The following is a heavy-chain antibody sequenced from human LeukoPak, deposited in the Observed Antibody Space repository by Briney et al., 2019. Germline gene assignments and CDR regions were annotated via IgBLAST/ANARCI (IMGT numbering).Heavy chain of an antibody. V-gene: IGHV4-31*03. CDR2: IYYSGST. CDR3: ARHHTGYYFDY. D-gene: IGHD1-1*01. CDR1: GGSISSGGYY. J-gene: IGHJ4*02. Sequence: SETLSLTCTVSGGSISSGGYYWSWIRQHPGKGLEWIGYIYYSGSTYYNPSLKSRVTISVDTSKNQFSLKLSSVTAADTAVYYCARHHTGYYFDYWGQGTLVTVSS.